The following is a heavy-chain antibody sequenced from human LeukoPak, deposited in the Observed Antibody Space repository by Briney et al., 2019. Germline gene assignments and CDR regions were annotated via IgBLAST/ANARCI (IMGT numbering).Heavy chain of an antibody. CDR2: IKSKTDGRTT. CDR3: TTDQVVRGVSNDY. CDR1: GFTFRSAW. J-gene: IGHJ4*02. D-gene: IGHD3-10*01. V-gene: IGHV3-15*01. Sequence: PGESLRLSCVASGFTFRSAWMNWLRQAPGRGLEWVGRIKSKTDGRTTDHAAPVTGRFTISRDDSKTTLYLQMNRLQTEDTAVYYCTTDQVVRGVSNDYWGQGTLVTVSS.